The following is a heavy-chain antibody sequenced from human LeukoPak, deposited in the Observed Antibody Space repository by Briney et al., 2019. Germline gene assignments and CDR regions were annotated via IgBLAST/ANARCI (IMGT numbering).Heavy chain of an antibody. D-gene: IGHD3-3*01. Sequence: SVKVSCKASGGTFSSYAISWVRQAPGQGLEWMGGIIPIFGTANYAQKFQGRVTITADESTSTAYMELSSLRSEDTAVYYFARQLGSGYYDFWSGSFDWFDPWGQGTLVTVSS. CDR1: GGTFSSYA. J-gene: IGHJ5*02. CDR3: ARQLGSGYYDFWSGSFDWFDP. CDR2: IIPIFGTA. V-gene: IGHV1-69*13.